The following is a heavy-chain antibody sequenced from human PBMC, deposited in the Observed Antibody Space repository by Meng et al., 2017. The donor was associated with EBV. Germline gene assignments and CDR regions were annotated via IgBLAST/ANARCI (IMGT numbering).Heavy chain of an antibody. J-gene: IGHJ4*02. V-gene: IGHV1-2*06. Sequence: HVVACWVVGKNPGASGKVSRKSSVYTFTGYYSHWVRQAHGQGLGWMGLINPNSGGTNYAQKFQGRVTMTRDTSISTAYMELSRLRSDDTAVYYCARVGIAVAGTGDYWGQGTLVTVSS. CDR1: VYTFTGYY. D-gene: IGHD6-19*01. CDR3: ARVGIAVAGTGDY. CDR2: INPNSGGT.